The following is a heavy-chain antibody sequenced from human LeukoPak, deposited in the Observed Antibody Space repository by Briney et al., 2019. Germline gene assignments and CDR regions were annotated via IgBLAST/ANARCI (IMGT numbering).Heavy chain of an antibody. V-gene: IGHV4-59*08. J-gene: IGHJ4*02. Sequence: KPSETLSLTCSVSGGSISIYYWSWIRQPPGKGLEWSGYIYYTGSTDYNPSLKSRVSISVDTSKNQFSLKLTSVTAADTAVYYCARGLIPYYYFDYWGQGTLVTVSS. CDR2: IYYTGST. CDR1: GGSISIYY. CDR3: ARGLIPYYYFDY. D-gene: IGHD2-8*01.